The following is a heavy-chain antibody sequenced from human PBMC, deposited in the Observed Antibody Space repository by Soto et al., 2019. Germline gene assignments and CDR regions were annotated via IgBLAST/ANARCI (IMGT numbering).Heavy chain of an antibody. V-gene: IGHV3-49*05. J-gene: IGHJ4*02. CDR3: TRVPYCGGDCDSGRDY. CDR2: IRSKAYGGTT. Sequence: EVQLVESGGGLVKPGRSLRLSCTASGFTFGDYAMSWFRQAPGKGLEWVGFIRSKAYGGTTEYAASVKGRLNISRDDSKSIAYLKMNSLKTEDTSVYYCTRVPYCGGDCDSGRDYCGQGTMVTVSS. D-gene: IGHD2-21*02. CDR1: GFTFGDYA.